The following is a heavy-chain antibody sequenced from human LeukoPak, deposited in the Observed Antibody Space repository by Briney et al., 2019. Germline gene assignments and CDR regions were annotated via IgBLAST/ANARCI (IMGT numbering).Heavy chain of an antibody. V-gene: IGHV4-59*01. CDR2: IYYSGST. Sequence: SETLSLTCTVSGGSIRSYYWTWIRQPPGKGLEWIGYIYYSGSTNYNPSLKSRVTISVDTSKNQFSLKLSSVTAADTAVYYCARVSGGTYPDYWGQGTLVTVSS. D-gene: IGHD1-26*01. CDR1: GGSIRSYY. CDR3: ARVSGGTYPDY. J-gene: IGHJ4*02.